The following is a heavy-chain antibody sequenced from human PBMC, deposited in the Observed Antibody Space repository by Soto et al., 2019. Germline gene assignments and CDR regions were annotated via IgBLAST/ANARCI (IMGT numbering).Heavy chain of an antibody. J-gene: IGHJ6*02. Sequence: GGSLRLSCVASGFTFSSYSMNWVRQAPGKGLEWVSYISSSSSTIYYADSVKGRFTISRDNAKNTMYLQMNSLRDEDTAVYYCASRVVPAALSSEYYYYYGMDVWGQGTTVTVSS. V-gene: IGHV3-48*02. D-gene: IGHD2-2*01. CDR2: ISSSSSTI. CDR3: ASRVVPAALSSEYYYYYGMDV. CDR1: GFTFSSYS.